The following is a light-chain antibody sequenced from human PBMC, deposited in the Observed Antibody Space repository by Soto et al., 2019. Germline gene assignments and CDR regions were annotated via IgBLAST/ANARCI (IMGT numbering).Light chain of an antibody. CDR2: GAS. V-gene: IGKV3-20*01. CDR3: QQYGSSPYT. Sequence: EKALTQSPVTLSLSPGERATLSCRASQSVSSNLAWYQQRPGQAPRLLIYGASTRASGVPDRFSGSGSGTEFTLTISRLEPEDFAVYYCQQYGSSPYTFGLGTKLEIK. J-gene: IGKJ2*01. CDR1: QSVSSN.